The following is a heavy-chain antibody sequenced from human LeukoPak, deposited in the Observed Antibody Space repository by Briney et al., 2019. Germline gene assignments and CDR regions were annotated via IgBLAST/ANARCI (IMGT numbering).Heavy chain of an antibody. CDR1: GFTFSNYW. V-gene: IGHV3-33*08. J-gene: IGHJ4*02. D-gene: IGHD3-10*01. CDR3: ARDLTTYGSGSRY. CDR2: IWYDGSNK. Sequence: GGSLRLSCAASGFTFSNYWMSWVRQAPGKGLEWVAVIWYDGSNKYYADSVKGRFTISRDNSKNTLYLQMNSLRAEDTAVYYCARDLTTYGSGSRYWGQGTLVTVSS.